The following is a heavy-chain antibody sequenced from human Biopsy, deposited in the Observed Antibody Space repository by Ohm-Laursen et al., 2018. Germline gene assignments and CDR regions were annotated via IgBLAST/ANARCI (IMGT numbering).Heavy chain of an antibody. J-gene: IGHJ6*02. V-gene: IGHV4-59*01. D-gene: IGHD4-11*01. CDR2: IYFTGRT. CDR3: ARDSGILNYGNFKYYHYYGMDV. CDR1: GGPIDSYY. Sequence: PSDTLSLTCTVSGGPIDSYYWSWIRQPPGKALEWIGYIYFTGRTSYNPSLKSRVTMSVNTSKKQFSLRLSSVTAADTAVYYCARDSGILNYGNFKYYHYYGMDVWGQGTKVTVS.